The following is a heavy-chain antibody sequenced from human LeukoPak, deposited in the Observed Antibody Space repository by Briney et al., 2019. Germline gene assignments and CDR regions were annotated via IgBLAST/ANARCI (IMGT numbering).Heavy chain of an antibody. Sequence: TGGSLRLSCAASGFTFRSYSMHWVRQAPGKGLEWVSFITSSSSTIYYTDSVEGRSIISRDNAQNSLYLQMNSLRAEDTAVYYCARATKGANSGGLSYYQYGMDVWGQGTTVTVSS. CDR1: GFTFRSYS. V-gene: IGHV3-48*04. CDR2: ITSSSSTI. J-gene: IGHJ6*02. CDR3: ARATKGANSGGLSYYQYGMDV. D-gene: IGHD5-12*01.